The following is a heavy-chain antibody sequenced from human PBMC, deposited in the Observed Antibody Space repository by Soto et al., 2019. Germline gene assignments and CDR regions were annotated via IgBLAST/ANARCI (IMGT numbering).Heavy chain of an antibody. CDR2: INPSGGST. D-gene: IGHD2-21*02. Sequence: GXSGKVCCEASGYTFTSYYMHWGRQAPGQGLEWMGIINPSGGSTSYAQKFQGRVTMTRDTSTSTVYMELSSLRSEDTAVYYCARDSGVTESDYWGQGTLVTVYS. V-gene: IGHV1-46*01. CDR3: ARDSGVTESDY. CDR1: GYTFTSYY. J-gene: IGHJ4*02.